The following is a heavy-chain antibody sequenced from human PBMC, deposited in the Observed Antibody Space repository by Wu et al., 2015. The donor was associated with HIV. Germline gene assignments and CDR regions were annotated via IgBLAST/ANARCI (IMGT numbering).Heavy chain of an antibody. Sequence: HVQLEQSGAVVRKPGASVRVPCKVSGYSLIKLSIHWVRQAPGQGLEWMGWINPNSGGTNYAQKFQGRVTMTRDTSISTAYMELSRLRSDDTAVYFCARDTPDRIIAQDAGGAYLAMDVWGQGTTVTVSS. D-gene: IGHD6-13*01. CDR3: ARDTPDRIIAQDAGGAYLAMDV. V-gene: IGHV1-2*02. J-gene: IGHJ6*02. CDR1: GYSLIKLS. CDR2: INPNSGGT.